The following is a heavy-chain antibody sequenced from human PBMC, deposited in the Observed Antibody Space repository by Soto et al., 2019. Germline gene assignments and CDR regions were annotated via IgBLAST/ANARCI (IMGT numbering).Heavy chain of an antibody. D-gene: IGHD6-25*01. CDR1: GYIFTNYA. V-gene: IGHV1-3*01. J-gene: IGHJ6*02. CDR2: INAGNGNT. CDR3: AREFGSGHIRVDTGGMDV. Sequence: ASVKVSCKASGYIFTNYAMHWVRQAPGQRPEWIGWINAGNGNTKYSQKFQGRVTITRDTSATTAYMELSSLISEDTAVYYCAREFGSGHIRVDTGGMDVWGQGTTVTVSS.